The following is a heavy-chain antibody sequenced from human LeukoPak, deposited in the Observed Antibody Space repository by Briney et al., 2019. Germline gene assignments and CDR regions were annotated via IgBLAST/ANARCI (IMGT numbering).Heavy chain of an antibody. D-gene: IGHD3-10*01. CDR2: IYTSGTT. J-gene: IGHJ4*02. CDR1: GGSISSSNYY. CDR3: ARGLWFGDENPPYFDY. V-gene: IGHV4-61*02. Sequence: PSETLSLTCTVSGGSISSSNYYWNWIRQPAGKGLEWIGRIYTSGTTNYNPSLKSRVTISMDTSKNQFSLKLSSVTAADTAVYYCARGLWFGDENPPYFDYWGQGTLVTVSS.